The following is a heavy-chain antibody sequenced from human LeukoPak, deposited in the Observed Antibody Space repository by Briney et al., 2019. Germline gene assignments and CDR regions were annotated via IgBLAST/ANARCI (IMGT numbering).Heavy chain of an antibody. CDR3: ARDTRYDSSGYYLFSFYFDY. J-gene: IGHJ4*02. CDR1: GYTFSSYY. CDR2: INPSGGST. V-gene: IGHV1-46*01. Sequence: ASVKVSCKASGYTFSSYYIHWVRQAPGQGLEWMGLINPSGGSTNYAQKLQGRVTMTTDTSTSTAYMELRSLRSDDTAVYYCARDTRYDSSGYYLFSFYFDYWGQGTLVTVSS. D-gene: IGHD3-22*01.